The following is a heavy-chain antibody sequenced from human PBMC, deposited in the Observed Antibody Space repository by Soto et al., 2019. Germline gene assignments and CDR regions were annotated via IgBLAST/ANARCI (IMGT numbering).Heavy chain of an antibody. D-gene: IGHD4-17*01. Sequence: SVKVSCKASGGTFSSYTTSWVRQAPGQGLEWMGRIIPILGIANYAQKFQGRVTITADKSTSTAYMELSSLRSEDTAVYYCARDSTTVTTRYYYMDVWGKGTTVTVSS. CDR2: IIPILGIA. CDR1: GGTFSSYT. CDR3: ARDSTTVTTRYYYMDV. J-gene: IGHJ6*03. V-gene: IGHV1-69*04.